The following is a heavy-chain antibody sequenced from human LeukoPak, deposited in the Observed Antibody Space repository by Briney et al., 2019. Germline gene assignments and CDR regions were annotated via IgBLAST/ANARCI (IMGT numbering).Heavy chain of an antibody. V-gene: IGHV4-31*03. J-gene: IGHJ4*02. CDR1: GDSINNGGYY. D-gene: IGHD3-22*01. Sequence: SETLSLTCTVSGDSINNGGYYWVWIRQLPGKGLEWIGYIFYSESTYYTPSLKSRVTMTVDTSKNQFSLKLTSVTAADTAVYYCARVGSIGYYPYYFDYWGQGTLVTVSS. CDR3: ARVGSIGYYPYYFDY. CDR2: IFYSEST.